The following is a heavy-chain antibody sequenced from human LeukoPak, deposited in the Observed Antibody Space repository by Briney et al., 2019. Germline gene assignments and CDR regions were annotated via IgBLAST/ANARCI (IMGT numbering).Heavy chain of an antibody. CDR2: ISYDGSDK. CDR3: AYDSSGYYYTPGDY. V-gene: IGHV3-30*18. D-gene: IGHD3-22*01. CDR1: GFTSSSYG. Sequence: GGSLRLSCAASGFTSSSYGMHWVRQAPGKGLEWVAVISYDGSDKNYADSVKGRFTISRDNSKDTLYLQMNSLRAEDTAVYYCAYDSSGYYYTPGDYWGQGTLVTVSS. J-gene: IGHJ4*02.